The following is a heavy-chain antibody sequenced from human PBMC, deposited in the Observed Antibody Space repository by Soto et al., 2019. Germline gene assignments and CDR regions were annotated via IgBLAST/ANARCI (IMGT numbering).Heavy chain of an antibody. V-gene: IGHV3-33*01. D-gene: IGHD2-8*01. CDR1: GFTFSSYG. CDR3: ARDLMVYAIVSFCGMDV. CDR2: IWYDGSNK. J-gene: IGHJ6*02. Sequence: GGSLRLSCAASGFTFSSYGMHWVRQAPGKGLEWVAVIWYDGSNKYYADSVKGRFTISRDNSKNTLYLQMNSLRAEDTAVYYCARDLMVYAIVSFCGMDVWGQGTTVTVSS.